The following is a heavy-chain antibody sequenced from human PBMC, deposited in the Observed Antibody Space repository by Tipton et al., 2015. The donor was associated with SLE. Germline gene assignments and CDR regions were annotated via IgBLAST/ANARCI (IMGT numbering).Heavy chain of an antibody. J-gene: IGHJ4*02. Sequence: TLSLTCTVSGYSISSGYYWGWIRQPPGKGLEWIGSIYHSGSTYYNPSLKSRVSMSMDTSNNRFSLTMTSLTVADTAVYYCARSWSGRREFDYWGPGTLVTVSS. CDR2: IYHSGST. CDR3: ARSWSGRREFDY. CDR1: GYSISSGYY. V-gene: IGHV4-38-2*02. D-gene: IGHD1-26*01.